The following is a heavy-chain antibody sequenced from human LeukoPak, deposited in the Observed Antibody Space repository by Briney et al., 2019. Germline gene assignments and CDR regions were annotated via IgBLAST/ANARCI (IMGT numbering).Heavy chain of an antibody. V-gene: IGHV3-43*01. D-gene: IGHD2-15*01. J-gene: IGHJ5*02. CDR3: AGTVVAATGGWFDP. Sequence: GGSLRLSCAASGFTFEDYTMHWVRQAPGKGLEWVSLISWDGGSTYYADSVKGRFTISRDNSKNSLYLQMNSLRTEDTALYYCAGTVVAATGGWFDPWGQGTLVTVSS. CDR2: ISWDGGST. CDR1: GFTFEDYT.